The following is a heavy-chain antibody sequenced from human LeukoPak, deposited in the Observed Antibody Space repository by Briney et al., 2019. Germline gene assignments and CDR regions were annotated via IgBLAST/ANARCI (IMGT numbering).Heavy chain of an antibody. CDR2: ISGSGGST. V-gene: IGHV3-23*01. CDR3: AREDYYYYYGMDV. CDR1: GFTFSSYA. Sequence: GGSLRLSCAASGFTFSSYAMSWVRQAPGKGLEWVSAISGSGGSTYYADSVKGRFTISRDNAKNSLYLQMNSLRAEDTAVYYCAREDYYYYYGMDVWGQGTTVTVSS. J-gene: IGHJ6*02.